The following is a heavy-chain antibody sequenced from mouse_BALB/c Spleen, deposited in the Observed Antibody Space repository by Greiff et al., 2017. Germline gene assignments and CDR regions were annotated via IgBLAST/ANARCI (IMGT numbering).Heavy chain of an antibody. D-gene: IGHD2-2*01. CDR2: IYPGGGYT. CDR3: ARGGYYGYDGDFDY. Sequence: QVHVKQSGAELVRPGTSVKISCKASGYTFTNYWLGWVKQRPGHGLEWIGDIYPGGGYTNYNEKFKGKATLTADTSSSTAYMQLSSLTSEDSAVYFCARGGYYGYDGDFDYWGQGTTLTVSS. J-gene: IGHJ2*01. V-gene: IGHV1-63*02. CDR1: GYTFTNYW.